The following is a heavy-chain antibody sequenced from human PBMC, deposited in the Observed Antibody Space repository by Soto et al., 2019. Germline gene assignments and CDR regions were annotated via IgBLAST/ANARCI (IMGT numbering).Heavy chain of an antibody. V-gene: IGHV3-23*01. CDR3: AKEKTTYYYDSSGYYASEFDY. CDR2: ISGSGGST. J-gene: IGHJ4*02. D-gene: IGHD3-22*01. CDR1: GSTFSSYA. Sequence: EVQLLESGGGLVQPGGSLRLSCAASGSTFSSYAMSWVRQAPGKGLEWVSAISGSGGSTYYADSVKGRFTISRDNSKNTLYLQMNSLRAEDTAVYYCAKEKTTYYYDSSGYYASEFDYWGQGTLVTVSS.